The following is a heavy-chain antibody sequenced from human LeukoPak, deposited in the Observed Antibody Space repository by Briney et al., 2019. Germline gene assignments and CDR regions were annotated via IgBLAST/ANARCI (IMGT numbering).Heavy chain of an antibody. CDR3: ARDSPPGDFDY. D-gene: IGHD3-10*01. Sequence: GGSLRLSCAASGFTFSNYAMNWVRQAPGKGLEWVSLISGSTGSTYYADSVKGRFSISRDNSKNTVYLQMNSLRVEDTALYYCARDSPPGDFDYWGQGTLVTVSS. CDR2: ISGSTGST. CDR1: GFTFSNYA. J-gene: IGHJ4*02. V-gene: IGHV3-23*01.